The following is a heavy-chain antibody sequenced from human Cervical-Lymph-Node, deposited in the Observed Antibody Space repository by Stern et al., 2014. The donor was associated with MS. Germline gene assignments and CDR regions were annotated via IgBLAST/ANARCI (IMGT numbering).Heavy chain of an antibody. J-gene: IGHJ5*02. CDR2: ISWNSDSE. CDR1: GFTFDDFA. V-gene: IGHV3-9*01. Sequence: VQLVESGGGQVLPGGSLRLSCTASGFTFDDFAMHWVRQVPGKGLEWVSSISWNSDSEYYADSVKGRFTISRDNAKNSLFLQMDSLTTEDSAFYYCAKDSSYHVLTNFYRGNYFDPWGQGTLVTVSS. D-gene: IGHD3-9*01. CDR3: AKDSSYHVLTNFYRGNYFDP.